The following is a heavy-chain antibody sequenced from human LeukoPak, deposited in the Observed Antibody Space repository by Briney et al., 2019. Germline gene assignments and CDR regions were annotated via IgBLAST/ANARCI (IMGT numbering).Heavy chain of an antibody. CDR3: ARLITGTTTAFDI. CDR1: GGSISGYY. CDR2: VYTCGST. Sequence: SEILSLTCSVSGGSISGYYWTWIRQPAGEGLEWIGRVYTCGSTHYNPSLKTRLTMSVDTSKNQFSLKLSSVTAADTAVCYCARLITGTTTAFDIWGQGTMVTVSS. J-gene: IGHJ3*02. V-gene: IGHV4-4*07. D-gene: IGHD1-7*01.